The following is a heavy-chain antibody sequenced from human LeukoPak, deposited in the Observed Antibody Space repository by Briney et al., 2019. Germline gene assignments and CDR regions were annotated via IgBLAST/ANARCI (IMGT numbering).Heavy chain of an antibody. Sequence: GGSLRLSCATSGFTFTDYGMNWFRQAPGKGLEWVSYISNTAILYADSVKGRFTISRDNARNSLYLQMNSLRVEDTAVYFCAIIGCYRGVCHFDMWGQGAMVTVSS. J-gene: IGHJ3*02. CDR3: AIIGCYRGVCHFDM. D-gene: IGHD2-21*01. CDR2: ISNTAI. V-gene: IGHV3-48*01. CDR1: GFTFTDYG.